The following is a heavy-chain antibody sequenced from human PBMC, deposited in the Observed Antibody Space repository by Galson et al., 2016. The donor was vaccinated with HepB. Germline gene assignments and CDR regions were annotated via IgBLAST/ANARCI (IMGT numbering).Heavy chain of an antibody. V-gene: IGHV1-3*04. J-gene: IGHJ4*02. CDR2: INTASGDT. CDR3: AKGAGGYYDY. D-gene: IGHD1-26*01. CDR1: GYTFNSYA. Sequence: SVKVSCKASGYTFNSYAIHWLRQAPGQRLEWMGWINTASGDTTYSQKFQGGLIITRDTSASTAYMELSGLRSEDTAVYFCAKGAGGYYDYWGQGTLVTVSS.